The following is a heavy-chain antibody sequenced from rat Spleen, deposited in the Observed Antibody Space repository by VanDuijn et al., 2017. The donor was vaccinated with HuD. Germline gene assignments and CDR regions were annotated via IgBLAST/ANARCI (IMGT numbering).Heavy chain of an antibody. CDR1: FYSITSSYR. V-gene: IGHV3-3*01. CDR3: ARDNNYKAY. J-gene: IGHJ2*01. Sequence: EVQLQESGPGLVKPSQSLSLTCSVTFYSITSSYRWNWIRKFPGNKLEWMGYINSAGSTNYNPSLKSRISITRDTSKNQFFLQVNSVTTEDTATYYCARDNNYKAYWGQGVMVTVSS. D-gene: IGHD1-10*01. CDR2: INSAGST.